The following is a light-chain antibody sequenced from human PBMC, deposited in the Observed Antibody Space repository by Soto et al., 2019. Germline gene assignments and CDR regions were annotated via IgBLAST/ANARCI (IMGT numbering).Light chain of an antibody. Sequence: DIQITQSPSSLSASVGDRVTFTCRASQSISTYLNWYEQKPGKAPNLLIYGASNLQSGVPSRFSGGGSGTDFSFTISSLQPEDIATYYCQQSNDLVSFGQGTRLEIK. J-gene: IGKJ5*01. V-gene: IGKV1-33*01. CDR1: QSISTY. CDR3: QQSNDLVS. CDR2: GAS.